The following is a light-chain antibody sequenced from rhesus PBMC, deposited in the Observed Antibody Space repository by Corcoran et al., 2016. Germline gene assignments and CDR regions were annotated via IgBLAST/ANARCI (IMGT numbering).Light chain of an antibody. CDR1: QDIRSY. CDR3: QQYNSDPLT. J-gene: IGKJ4*01. CDR2: HAS. Sequence: DIQMTQSPSSLSASVGDRVTITCRASQDIRSYLAWYQQKPGKAPNSLIYHASTLERGVPSRFSGSGYVTEFTLTISSLQSEDFAAYYCQQYNSDPLTFGGGTKVEIK. V-gene: IGKV1-37*01.